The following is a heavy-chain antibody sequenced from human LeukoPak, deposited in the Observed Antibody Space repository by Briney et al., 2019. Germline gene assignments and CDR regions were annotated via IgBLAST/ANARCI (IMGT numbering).Heavy chain of an antibody. D-gene: IGHD3-10*01. Sequence: GGSLRLSCAAPGFTFSSYAMSWVRQAPGKGLEWVSAISGSGGSTYYADSVKGRFTISRDNSKNTLYLQMNSLRAEDTAVYYCAKDSRMLLWFGVDYCGQGTLVTVSS. CDR3: AKDSRMLLWFGVDY. J-gene: IGHJ4*02. CDR2: ISGSGGST. V-gene: IGHV3-23*01. CDR1: GFTFSSYA.